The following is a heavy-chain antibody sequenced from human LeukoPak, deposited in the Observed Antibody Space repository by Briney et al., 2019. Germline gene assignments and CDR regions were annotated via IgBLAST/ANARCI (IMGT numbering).Heavy chain of an antibody. CDR1: GFTFDDYG. V-gene: IGHV3-20*04. Sequence: GGSLRLSCAASGFTFDDYGMSWVRQAPGKGLEWVSGINWNGGSTGYADSVKGRFTISRDNAKNSLYLQMNSLRAEDTAIYYCTKAPIVSCSGAFCYPFDSWGQGNLVTVSS. CDR3: TKAPIVSCSGAFCYPFDS. CDR2: INWNGGST. D-gene: IGHD2-15*01. J-gene: IGHJ4*02.